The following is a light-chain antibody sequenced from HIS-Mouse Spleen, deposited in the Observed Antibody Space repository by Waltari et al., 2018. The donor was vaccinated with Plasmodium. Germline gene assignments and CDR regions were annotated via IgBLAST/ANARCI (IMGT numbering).Light chain of an antibody. Sequence: EIVMTQSPATPSVSPGERATLSCRASQSVSSNLAWYQQKPGQAPRLLIYGASTRATGIPARFSGSGSGTEFTLTISSLQSEDFAVYYCQQYNNWSFTVGPGTKVDIK. CDR2: GAS. CDR3: QQYNNWSFT. V-gene: IGKV3-15*01. J-gene: IGKJ3*01. CDR1: QSVSSN.